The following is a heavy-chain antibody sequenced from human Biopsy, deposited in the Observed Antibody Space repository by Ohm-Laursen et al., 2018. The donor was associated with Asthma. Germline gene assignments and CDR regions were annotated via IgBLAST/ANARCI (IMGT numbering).Heavy chain of an antibody. Sequence: SDTLSLTCSVSGGAIDSGAYYWSWIRQLPGKGLEWIGYIYYSGTTYYNPSLKSRVTISVDRSQRQFSLKVNSVTAADTAVYYCARMNTLIQAANYFSYAMDVWGQGTTVTVSS. V-gene: IGHV4-30-4*02. CDR2: IYYSGTT. CDR1: GGAIDSGAYY. CDR3: ARMNTLIQAANYFSYAMDV. D-gene: IGHD3-9*01. J-gene: IGHJ6*02.